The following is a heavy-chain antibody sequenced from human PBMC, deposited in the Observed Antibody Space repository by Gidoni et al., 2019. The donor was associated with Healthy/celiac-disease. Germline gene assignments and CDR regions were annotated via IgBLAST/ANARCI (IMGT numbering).Heavy chain of an antibody. V-gene: IGHV3-64*01. Sequence: EVQLVESGGGLVQPGGSLRLSCAASVFTFSSYAMHWVRQAPGKGLEYVSAISSNGGSTYYANSVKGRFTISRDNSKNTLYLQMGSLRAEDMAVYYCARRYYDILTGYSFFDYWGQGTLVTVSS. D-gene: IGHD3-9*01. CDR3: ARRYYDILTGYSFFDY. CDR1: VFTFSSYA. J-gene: IGHJ4*02. CDR2: ISSNGGST.